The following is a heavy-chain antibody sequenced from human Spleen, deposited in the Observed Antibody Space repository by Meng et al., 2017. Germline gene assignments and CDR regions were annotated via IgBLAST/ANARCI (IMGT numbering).Heavy chain of an antibody. CDR1: GFTFSSSA. CDR2: ISISGART. J-gene: IGHJ3*02. Sequence: GESLKISCAVSGFTFSSSAMTWVRQAPGKGLEWVSGISISGARTYYADSVKGRVTISRDNSKNMLYLQMNSLTAEDTAVYYCAKGRIVMTKDVFDIWGQGTMVTVSS. V-gene: IGHV3-23*01. CDR3: AKGRIVMTKDVFDI. D-gene: IGHD3-22*01.